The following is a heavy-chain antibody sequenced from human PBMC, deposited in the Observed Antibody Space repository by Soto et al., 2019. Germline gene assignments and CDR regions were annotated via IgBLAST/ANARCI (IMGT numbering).Heavy chain of an antibody. V-gene: IGHV1-46*01. J-gene: IGHJ6*02. CDR3: ARGIVKGVTLIVEESYYYYGMDV. D-gene: IGHD3-22*01. Sequence: ASVKVSCKASGYTFTNYYMHWVRQAPGQGLEWMGIVNPSGGSTSYAQKFQGRLTMTRDTSTSTVYMELSSLRSEDTAIYYRARGIVKGVTLIVEESYYYYGMDVWGQGTTVTVSS. CDR1: GYTFTNYY. CDR2: VNPSGGST.